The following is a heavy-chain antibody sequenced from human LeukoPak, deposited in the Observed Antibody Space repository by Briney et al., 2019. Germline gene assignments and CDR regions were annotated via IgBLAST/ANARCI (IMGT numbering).Heavy chain of an antibody. CDR1: GGSISSYY. CDR3: AAQGYYYYMDV. V-gene: IGHV4-39*01. CDR2: IYYSGST. Sequence: PSETLSLTCTVSGGSISSYYWGWIRQPPGKGLEWIGSIYYSGSTYYNPPLKSRVTISVDKPKNQFSLKLSSVTAADTAVYYCAAQGYYYYMDVWGKGTTVTISS. J-gene: IGHJ6*03.